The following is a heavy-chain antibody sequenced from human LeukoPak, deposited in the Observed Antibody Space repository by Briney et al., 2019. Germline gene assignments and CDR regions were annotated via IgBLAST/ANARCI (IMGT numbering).Heavy chain of an antibody. CDR2: IIPIFGTA. V-gene: IGHV1-69*05. D-gene: IGHD1-26*01. Sequence: SVKVSCKASGGTFSSYAISWVRQAPGQGLEWMGRIIPIFGTANYAQKFQGRVTITTDESTSTAYMELSSLRSEDTAVYYCARGPLVGATTPGSVWGQGTLVAVSS. J-gene: IGHJ4*02. CDR3: ARGPLVGATTPGSV. CDR1: GGTFSSYA.